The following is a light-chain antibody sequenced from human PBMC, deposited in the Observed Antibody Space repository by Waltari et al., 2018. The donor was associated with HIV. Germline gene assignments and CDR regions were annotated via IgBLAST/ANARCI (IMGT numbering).Light chain of an antibody. CDR2: RDN. Sequence: QSVLTQPPSASGTPGQRVIISFSGSSFNIGRNFVTWYQQLPGTAPKVLIFRDNQRPSGVPDRFSGSKSGASASLAISGLRSEDEADYYCAAWDDSLRGSYVFGPGTKVTVL. CDR1: SFNIGRNF. CDR3: AAWDDSLRGSYV. V-gene: IGLV1-47*01. J-gene: IGLJ1*01.